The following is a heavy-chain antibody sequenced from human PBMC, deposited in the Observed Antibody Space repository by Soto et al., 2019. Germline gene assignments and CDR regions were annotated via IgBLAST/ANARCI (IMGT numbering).Heavy chain of an antibody. Sequence: SVKVSCKASGGTFSSYAISWVRQAPGQGLEWMGGIIPIFGTANYAQKFQGRVTITADESTSTAYMELSSLRSEDTAVYYCARVDIYEYSSASYYHYYGMAVCCPGLTVTVS. CDR1: GGTFSSYA. CDR2: IIPIFGTA. D-gene: IGHD6-6*01. J-gene: IGHJ6*02. V-gene: IGHV1-69*13. CDR3: ARVDIYEYSSASYYHYYGMAV.